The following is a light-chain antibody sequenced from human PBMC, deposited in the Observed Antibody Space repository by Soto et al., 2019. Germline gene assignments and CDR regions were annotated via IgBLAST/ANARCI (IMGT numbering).Light chain of an antibody. Sequence: EIVLTQSPATLSLSPGERATLSCRASQSVSSDLTWYQQKPGQAPRLLIYDASNRATGIPARFSGSGSGTDFTLTISSLEPEDFAVYYCQQRSYWPLTFGQGTKVEIK. V-gene: IGKV3-11*01. CDR2: DAS. CDR3: QQRSYWPLT. J-gene: IGKJ1*01. CDR1: QSVSSD.